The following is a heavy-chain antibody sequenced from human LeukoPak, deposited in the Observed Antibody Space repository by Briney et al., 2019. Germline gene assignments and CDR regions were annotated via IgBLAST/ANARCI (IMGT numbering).Heavy chain of an antibody. J-gene: IGHJ4*02. D-gene: IGHD1-26*01. CDR2: ISGSGGST. CDR1: GFTFSSYG. Sequence: PGGSLRLSCAASGFTFSSYGMSWVRQAPGKGLEWVSAISGSGGSTYYADSVKGRFTISRDNAKNSLYLQMNSLRAEDTALYYCARVPELGATSFDYWGQGTLVTVSS. CDR3: ARVPELGATSFDY. V-gene: IGHV3-23*01.